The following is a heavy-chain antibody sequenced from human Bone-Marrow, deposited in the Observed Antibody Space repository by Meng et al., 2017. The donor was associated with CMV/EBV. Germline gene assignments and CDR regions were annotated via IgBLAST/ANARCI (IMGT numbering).Heavy chain of an antibody. CDR2: ISYDGSNK. V-gene: IGHV3-30*04. Sequence: LSCAASGFTFSSYAMHWVRQAPGKGLEWVAVISYDGSNKYYADSVKGRFTISRDNSKNTLYLQMNSLRAEDTAVYYCANGASLRFDYWGQGTLVTVSS. D-gene: IGHD4-17*01. CDR3: ANGASLRFDY. J-gene: IGHJ4*02. CDR1: GFTFSSYA.